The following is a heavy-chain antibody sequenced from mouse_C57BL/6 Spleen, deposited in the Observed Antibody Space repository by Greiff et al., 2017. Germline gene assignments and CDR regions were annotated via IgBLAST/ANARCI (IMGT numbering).Heavy chain of an antibody. CDR3: ARPQTAQGRHHFDY. CDR1: GYTFTSYW. CDR2: IYPGSGST. D-gene: IGHD3-2*02. Sequence: QVQLQQPGAELVKPGASVKMSCKASGYTFTSYWITWVKQRPGQGLEWIGDIYPGSGSTNYNEKFKSKATLTVDTSSSTAYMQLSSLTSEDSAVYYCARPQTAQGRHHFDYWGQGTTLTVSS. J-gene: IGHJ2*01. V-gene: IGHV1-55*01.